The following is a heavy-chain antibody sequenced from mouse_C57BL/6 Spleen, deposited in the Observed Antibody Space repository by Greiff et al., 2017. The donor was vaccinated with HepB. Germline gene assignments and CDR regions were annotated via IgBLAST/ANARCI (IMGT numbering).Heavy chain of an antibody. CDR3: AREDYGYDDYFDY. Sequence: VQLQQSGAELAKPGASVKLSCKASGYTFTSYWMHWVKQRPGQGLEWIGYINPSSGYTKYNQKFKDKATLTADKSSSTAYMQLSSLTYEDSAVYYCAREDYGYDDYFDYWGQGTTLTVSS. D-gene: IGHD2-2*01. CDR1: GYTFTSYW. CDR2: INPSSGYT. V-gene: IGHV1-7*01. J-gene: IGHJ2*01.